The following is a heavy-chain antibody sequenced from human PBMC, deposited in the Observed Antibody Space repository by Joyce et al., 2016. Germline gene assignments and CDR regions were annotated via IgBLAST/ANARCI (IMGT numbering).Heavy chain of an antibody. CDR2: SMPIFGTP. J-gene: IGHJ6*03. CDR3: ATLGPATLTPYYFYMDF. D-gene: IGHD4-17*01. CDR1: GGTFSSYA. V-gene: IGHV1-69*06. Sequence: QVQLVQSGADVKKPGSSVKVSCKASGGTFSSYAISWVRQAPGQGLEWMGGSMPIFGTPKYAQKFQSIVTITADKSTNTAYMALSSLRSEDTAVYYCATLGPATLTPYYFYMDFWGKGTTVTVSS.